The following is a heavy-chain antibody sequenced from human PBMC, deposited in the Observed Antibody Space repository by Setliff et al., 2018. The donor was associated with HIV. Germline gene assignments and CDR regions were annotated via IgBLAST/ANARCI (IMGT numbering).Heavy chain of an antibody. CDR2: ISSYNGNT. J-gene: IGHJ4*02. D-gene: IGHD6-19*01. Sequence: ASVKVSCKASGYNFSSNGISWVRQAPGQGLEWMGWISSYNGNTKYAQRVQDRVTMTKDTSTSTAYMELRSLRSDDTAMYYCARVSRSGWFFDWWGQGSLVTVSS. CDR3: ARVSRSGWFFDW. CDR1: GYNFSSNG. V-gene: IGHV1-18*01.